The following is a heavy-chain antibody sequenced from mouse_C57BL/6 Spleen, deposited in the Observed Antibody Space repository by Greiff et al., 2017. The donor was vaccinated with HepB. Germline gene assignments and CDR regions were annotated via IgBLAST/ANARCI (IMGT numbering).Heavy chain of an antibody. J-gene: IGHJ4*01. D-gene: IGHD2-3*01. Sequence: EVQLQQSGPELVKPGASVKISCKASGYTFTDYYMNWVKQSHGKSLEWIGDINPNNGGTSYNQKFKGKATLTVEKSSSTAYMELRSLTSEDSAVYYCARRVYDGSYYYAMDYWGQGTSVTVSS. V-gene: IGHV1-26*01. CDR2: INPNNGGT. CDR1: GYTFTDYY. CDR3: ARRVYDGSYYYAMDY.